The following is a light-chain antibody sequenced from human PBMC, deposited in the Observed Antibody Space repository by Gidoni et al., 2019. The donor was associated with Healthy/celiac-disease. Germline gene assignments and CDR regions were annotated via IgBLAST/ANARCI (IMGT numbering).Light chain of an antibody. CDR2: AAS. V-gene: IGKV1-39*01. Sequence: DIQMTQSPSSLSESVGDRVTITCRASQSISSYLNWDQQKPGKAPKLLIYAASSLQSGVPSRFSGSGSGTDFTLTISSLQPEDFETYYCQQSYSTPITFGQGTRLEIK. CDR1: QSISSY. J-gene: IGKJ5*01. CDR3: QQSYSTPIT.